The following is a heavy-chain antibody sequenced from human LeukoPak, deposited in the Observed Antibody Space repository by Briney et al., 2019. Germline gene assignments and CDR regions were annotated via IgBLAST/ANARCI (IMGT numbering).Heavy chain of an antibody. Sequence: GGSLRLSCAASGFTFSRYTMHWVRQAPGKGLEWVSGVSASGAYTYYSDAVKGRFSISRDNSNNALYLQMNGLRADDTAVYYCARARYDSSGCLDYWGQGTLVTVSS. J-gene: IGHJ4*02. CDR1: GFTFSRYT. V-gene: IGHV3-23*01. CDR2: VSASGAYT. D-gene: IGHD3-22*01. CDR3: ARARYDSSGCLDY.